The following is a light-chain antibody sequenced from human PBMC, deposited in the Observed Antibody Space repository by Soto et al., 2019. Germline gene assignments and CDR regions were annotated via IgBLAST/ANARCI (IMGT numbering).Light chain of an antibody. CDR2: AAS. Sequence: AIRMTQSPSSFSASTGDRVTITCRASQGISSYLAWYQQKPGKAPKLLIYAASTLQSGVPSRFSGSRSGTDFTLTISCLQSEDCATYYCQQYYSYPLTFGQGTKVEIK. V-gene: IGKV1-8*01. J-gene: IGKJ1*01. CDR1: QGISSY. CDR3: QQYYSYPLT.